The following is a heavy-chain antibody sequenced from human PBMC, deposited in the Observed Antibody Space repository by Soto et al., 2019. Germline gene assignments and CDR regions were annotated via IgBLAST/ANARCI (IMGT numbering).Heavy chain of an antibody. CDR1: GYTFTSYD. J-gene: IGHJ4*02. V-gene: IGHV1-8*01. CDR3: ARPSSYSSSHFDY. CDR2: MNPNSGNT. Sequence: QVQLVQSGAEVKKPGASVKVSCKASGYTFTSYDINWVRQATGQGLEWMGWMNPNSGNTGYAQKSEGRVTMTRNTSIGTAYMELSSLRSEDTAVYYCARPSSYSSSHFDYWGQGTLVTVSS. D-gene: IGHD6-13*01.